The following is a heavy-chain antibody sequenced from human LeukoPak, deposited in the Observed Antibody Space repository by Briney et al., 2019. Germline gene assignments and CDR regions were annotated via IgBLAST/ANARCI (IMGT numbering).Heavy chain of an antibody. Sequence: KPGGSLRLSCAASGFTFSSFGMNWVRQAPGKGLEWVASISSSSSYIYYADSVKGRFTISRDNAKNSLYLQMNSLRDEDTAVYYCARARLDFDYWGQGTLVTVSS. CDR1: GFTFSSFG. V-gene: IGHV3-21*01. J-gene: IGHJ4*02. D-gene: IGHD6-19*01. CDR2: ISSSSSYI. CDR3: ARARLDFDY.